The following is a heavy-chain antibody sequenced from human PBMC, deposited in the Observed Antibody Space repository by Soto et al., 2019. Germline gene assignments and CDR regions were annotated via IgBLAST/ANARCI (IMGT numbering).Heavy chain of an antibody. V-gene: IGHV3-21*01. CDR2: ISSSSSYI. CDR3: ARDVEYSSSPVPNPYFDI. D-gene: IGHD6-6*01. CDR1: GFTFSSYS. J-gene: IGHJ3*02. Sequence: PGGSLRLSCAASGFTFSSYSMNWVRQAPGKGLEWVSSISSSSSYIYYADSVKGRFTISRDNAKNSLYLQMNSLRAEDTAVYYCARDVEYSSSPVPNPYFDIWGQATMVTVSS.